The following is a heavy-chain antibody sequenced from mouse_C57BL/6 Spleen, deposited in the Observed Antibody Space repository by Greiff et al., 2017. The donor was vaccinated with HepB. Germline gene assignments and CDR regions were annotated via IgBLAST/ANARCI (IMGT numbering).Heavy chain of an antibody. CDR3: ARYFGLGWDGAWFAY. J-gene: IGHJ3*01. D-gene: IGHD4-1*01. CDR1: GYTFTSYW. V-gene: IGHV1-64*01. CDR2: IHPNSGST. Sequence: QVQLQQSGAELVKPGASVKLSCKASGYTFTSYWMHWVKQRPGQGLEWIGMIHPNSGSTNYNEKFKSKATLTVDKSSSTAYMQLSSLTSEDSAVYYCARYFGLGWDGAWFAYWGQGTLVTVSA.